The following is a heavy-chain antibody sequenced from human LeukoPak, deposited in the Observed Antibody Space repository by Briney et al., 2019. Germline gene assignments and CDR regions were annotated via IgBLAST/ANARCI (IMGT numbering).Heavy chain of an antibody. CDR3: AKGLRFLDWLLSDFDY. CDR2: ISGSGTST. Sequence: PGGSLRLSCAASGFTFSSHAMSWVRQAPGKGLEWVSAISGSGTSTYYADSVKGRFTISRDNSKNTLYLQMNSLRAEDTAVYYCAKGLRFLDWLLSDFDYWGQGTLVTVSS. J-gene: IGHJ4*02. CDR1: GFTFSSHA. V-gene: IGHV3-23*01. D-gene: IGHD3-3*01.